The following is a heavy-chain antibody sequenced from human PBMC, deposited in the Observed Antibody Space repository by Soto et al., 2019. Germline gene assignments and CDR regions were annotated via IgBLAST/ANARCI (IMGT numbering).Heavy chain of an antibody. D-gene: IGHD5-18*01. Sequence: GGSLRLSCSASGSTLRSYAMHWVRQAPGKGLEWVAVISKDGSDKNEADSVKGRFTISRDNSKNRVYLQMNSLRAEDTAVYYCANSYGSPHYFDSWGQGTLVTVSS. V-gene: IGHV3-30*18. CDR1: GSTLRSYA. CDR3: ANSYGSPHYFDS. CDR2: ISKDGSDK. J-gene: IGHJ4*02.